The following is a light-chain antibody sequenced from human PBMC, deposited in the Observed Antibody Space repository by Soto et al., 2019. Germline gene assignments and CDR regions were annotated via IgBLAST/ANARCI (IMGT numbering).Light chain of an antibody. J-gene: IGKJ1*01. CDR3: QQYENYWT. CDR2: DAS. CDR1: QSISSW. V-gene: IGKV1-5*01. Sequence: DIQMTQSPSTLSATAGDRVTITCRASQSISSWLAWYQHKPGKAPKLLIYDASNLDSGVPSRFSGSGSGTEFSLSISNLQPDDCATYYCQQYENYWTLGKGTRVDSK.